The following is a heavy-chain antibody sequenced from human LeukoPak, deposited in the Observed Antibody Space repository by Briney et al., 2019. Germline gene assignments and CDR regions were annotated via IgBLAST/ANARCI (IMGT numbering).Heavy chain of an antibody. CDR3: ARIPYDSSGYTWYYYYYGMDV. CDR1: GYTFTGYY. D-gene: IGHD3-22*01. V-gene: IGHV1-2*02. CDR2: INPNSGGT. Sequence: ASVKVSCKASGYTFTGYYMHWVRQAPGQGLEWMGWINPNSGGTNYAQKFQGRVTMTRDTSISTAYMELSRLRSDDTAVYYCARIPYDSSGYTWYYYYYGMDVWGQGTTVTVSS. J-gene: IGHJ6*02.